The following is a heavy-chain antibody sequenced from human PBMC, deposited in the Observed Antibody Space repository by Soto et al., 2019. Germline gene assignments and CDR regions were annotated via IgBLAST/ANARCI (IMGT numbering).Heavy chain of an antibody. CDR1: GFTFDDYA. V-gene: IGHV3-9*01. CDR3: AKGDRDYGDYSVMLFDI. J-gene: IGHJ3*02. D-gene: IGHD4-17*01. Sequence: QAGGSLRLSCAASGFTFDDYAMHWVRQAPGKGLEWVSGISWSSGSIGYADSVKGRFTISRDNAKNSLYLQMNSLRAEDTALYYCAKGDRDYGDYSVMLFDIWGQGTMVTVSS. CDR2: ISWSSGSI.